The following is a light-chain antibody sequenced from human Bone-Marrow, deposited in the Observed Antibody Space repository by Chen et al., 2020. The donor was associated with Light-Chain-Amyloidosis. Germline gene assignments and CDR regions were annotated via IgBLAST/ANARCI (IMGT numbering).Light chain of an antibody. CDR2: RAA. J-gene: IGKJ4*01. CDR1: QNIDDW. Sequence: DIQMTQSPSTLSASVGDRVTITCRASQNIDDWLAWYQQIPGKAPKVLIYRAASLESGVPSRFSGSGFGTDFTLTIDSLQHDDFATYHCQQYYRSPLTFGGGTKVEVK. CDR3: QQYYRSPLT. V-gene: IGKV1-5*03.